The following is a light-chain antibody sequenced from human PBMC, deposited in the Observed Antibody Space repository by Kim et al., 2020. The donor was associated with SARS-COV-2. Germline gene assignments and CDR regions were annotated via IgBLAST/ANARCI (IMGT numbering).Light chain of an antibody. CDR3: QQYGSSPRLT. CDR2: GAS. CDR1: QSLRSSY. V-gene: IGKV3-20*01. Sequence: PGARATLSCRASQSLRSSYLAWYQQQPAQAPSLLIYGASNRATGIPDRCSGSGSGTDFTLTISSLEPEDFAVYYCQQYGSSPRLTFGGGTKVDIK. J-gene: IGKJ4*01.